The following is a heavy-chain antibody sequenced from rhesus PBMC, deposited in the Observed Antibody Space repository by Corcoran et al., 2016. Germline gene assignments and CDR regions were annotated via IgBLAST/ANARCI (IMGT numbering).Heavy chain of an antibody. CDR3: ARDIHLDNYGTTYWVFDF. J-gene: IGHJ2*01. Sequence: QVQLQESGPGLVKPSETLSLTCAVSGASISTDPWTWIRQAPGKGLEWIGRIYGINLIPTHNPPLTSRGTISTDTSKNQFSLRLNSVTAADTAVYYCARDIHLDNYGTTYWVFDFWGPGTPITISS. D-gene: IGHD3-9*01. CDR1: GASISTDP. V-gene: IGHV4-147*01. CDR2: IYGINLIP.